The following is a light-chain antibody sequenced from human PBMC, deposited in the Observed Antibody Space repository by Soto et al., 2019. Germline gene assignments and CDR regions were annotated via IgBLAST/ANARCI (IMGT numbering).Light chain of an antibody. V-gene: IGLV1-40*01. CDR2: RNI. J-gene: IGLJ2*01. CDR1: SSNIGAGYD. Sequence: QSVLTQPPSVSGAPGQRVTISCTGSSSNIGAGYDVKWYQQLPGTAPKLLIYRNIHRPSGVPARFSASKSGTSASLAITGLQAEDEADYYCQSYDSSLSAVVFGGGTKLTVL. CDR3: QSYDSSLSAVV.